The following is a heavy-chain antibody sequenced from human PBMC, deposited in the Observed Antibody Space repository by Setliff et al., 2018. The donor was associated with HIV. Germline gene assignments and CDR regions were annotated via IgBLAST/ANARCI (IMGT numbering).Heavy chain of an antibody. V-gene: IGHV1-69*05. D-gene: IGHD1-1*01. CDR1: GGTFSLYA. CDR3: ASSAGAVPTTAPYGDYYYFYMDV. J-gene: IGHJ6*03. CDR2: IIPIFNTA. Sequence: GASVKVSCKASGGTFSLYAINWVRQAPGQGLEWMGGIIPIFNTANYAQKFQGRVTITTDESTNTVYMELYSLTSEDTAIYYCASSAGAVPTTAPYGDYYYFYMDVWGKGTTVTVSS.